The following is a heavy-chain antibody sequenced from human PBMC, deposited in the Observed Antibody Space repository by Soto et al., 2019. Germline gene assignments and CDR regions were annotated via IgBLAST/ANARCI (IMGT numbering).Heavy chain of an antibody. CDR3: ARILAQDYGDFGYFDY. CDR1: GFSLSNARMG. Sequence: QVTLKESGPVLVKPTETLTLTCTASGFSLSNARMGVSWIRQPPGKALEWLAHIFSNDEKSYSTSLKSRLTISKDTSKSLVVLTMTSMDPVDTATYYCARILAQDYGDFGYFDYWGQGTLVTVSS. J-gene: IGHJ4*02. V-gene: IGHV2-26*01. D-gene: IGHD4-17*01. CDR2: IFSNDEK.